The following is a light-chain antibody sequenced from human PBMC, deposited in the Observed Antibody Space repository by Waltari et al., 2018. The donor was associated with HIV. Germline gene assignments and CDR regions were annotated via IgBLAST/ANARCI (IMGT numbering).Light chain of an antibody. J-gene: IGLJ3*02. CDR3: QVWDRPSDQWV. CDR1: NIGNKG. V-gene: IGLV3-21*01. CDR2: DNV. Sequence: YVLTQPPSVSVAPGEMARLTCGGNNIGNKGVHWYQLKSGQAPLLVIFDNVDRPSRITARFSGSIVGFTATLAISRVEPGDEAVYYGQVWDRPSDQWVFGGGTTLIV.